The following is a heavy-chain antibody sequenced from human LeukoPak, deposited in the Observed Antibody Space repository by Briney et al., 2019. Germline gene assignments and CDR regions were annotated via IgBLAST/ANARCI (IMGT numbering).Heavy chain of an antibody. CDR2: INPDTGGT. D-gene: IGHD5-12*01. V-gene: IGHV1-2*02. CDR3: ARDVRYSNYMDV. Sequence: ASVKVSCKASGYTFTRYYLHWVRQAPGQGLEWLGWINPDTGGTNYAQKFQGRVTVTRETSISTAYMELSRLQSDDTAVYYCARDVRYSNYMDVWGKGTTVTVYS. CDR1: GYTFTRYY. J-gene: IGHJ6*03.